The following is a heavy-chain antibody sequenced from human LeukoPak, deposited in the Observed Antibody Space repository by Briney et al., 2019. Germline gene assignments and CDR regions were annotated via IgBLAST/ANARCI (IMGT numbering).Heavy chain of an antibody. CDR3: ARDYVWGSDRYTDY. CDR2: VSRDGSNK. J-gene: IGHJ4*02. D-gene: IGHD3-16*02. Sequence: GGSLRLSCAASGFTFSNYGMHWVRQAPGKGLEWVAVVSRDGSNKFYADSVKGRFTISRDNSKNTVFLQMNSLRAEDTAVYYCARDYVWGSDRYTDYWGQGTLVTVSS. V-gene: IGHV3-30*03. CDR1: GFTFSNYG.